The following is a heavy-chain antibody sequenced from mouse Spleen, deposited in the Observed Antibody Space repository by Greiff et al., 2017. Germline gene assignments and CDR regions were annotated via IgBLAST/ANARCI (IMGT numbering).Heavy chain of an antibody. J-gene: IGHJ3*01. CDR1: GFTFSSYG. CDR2: ISSGGSYT. CDR3: ARQNGNPWFAY. V-gene: IGHV5-6*01. Sequence: VQLQQSGGDLVKPGGSLKLSCAASGFTFSSYGMSWVRQTPDKRLEWVATISSGGSYTYYPDSVKGRFTISRDNAKNTLYLQMSSLKSEDTAMYYCARQNGNPWFAYWGQGTLVTVSA. D-gene: IGHD2-1*01.